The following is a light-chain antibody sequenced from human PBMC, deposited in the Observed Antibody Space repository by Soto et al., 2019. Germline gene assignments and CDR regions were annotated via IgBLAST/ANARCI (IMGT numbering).Light chain of an antibody. CDR2: KAS. Sequence: DIQMTQSPPTLSASVGDRVTITCRASQSIDRWLAWYQQKPGKGPKILVYKASTLQSGVPSRFSGSGSGTEFTLTISNLQPDDFATYYCQQYDSYPLAFGGGTKLEIK. V-gene: IGKV1-5*03. J-gene: IGKJ4*01. CDR1: QSIDRW. CDR3: QQYDSYPLA.